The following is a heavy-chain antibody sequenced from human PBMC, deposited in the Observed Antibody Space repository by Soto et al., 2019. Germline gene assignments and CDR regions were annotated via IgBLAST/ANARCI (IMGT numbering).Heavy chain of an antibody. V-gene: IGHV1-69*13. J-gene: IGHJ6*02. D-gene: IGHD3-16*01. Sequence: SVKVSCKASGGTFSGQAISWVRQAPGQGLEWMGGIIPFFKATSYAQKFQGRVTITADDSTSTAYMDLYSLRSGDTAVYYCARDVPLNYYDGTFSYYAMDVWGQGTTVTVSS. CDR3: ARDVPLNYYDGTFSYYAMDV. CDR2: IIPFFKAT. CDR1: GGTFSGQA.